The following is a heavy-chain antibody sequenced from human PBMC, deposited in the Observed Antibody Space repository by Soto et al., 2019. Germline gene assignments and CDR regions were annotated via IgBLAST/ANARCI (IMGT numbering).Heavy chain of an antibody. CDR1: ADSISNSH. J-gene: IGHJ4*02. CDR2: VHSNGNT. CDR3: ARVLDYYDSSGYLDY. V-gene: IGHV4-59*08. Sequence: SETLSLTCTVSADSISNSHWAWIRQPPGKGLEWIGYVHSNGNTHHNPSLKSRVTISMDTSKNQFSLNLNSVTAADTAVYYCARVLDYYDSSGYLDYWGQGTLVTVS. D-gene: IGHD3-22*01.